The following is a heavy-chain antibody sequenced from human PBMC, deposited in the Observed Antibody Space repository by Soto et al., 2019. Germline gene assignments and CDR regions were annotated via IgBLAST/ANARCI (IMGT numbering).Heavy chain of an antibody. CDR3: AREKIRYYYDSSGYYYAIGAFDY. D-gene: IGHD3-22*01. CDR2: INPNSGGT. V-gene: IGHV1-2*04. CDR1: GYTFTGYY. Sequence: ASVKVSCKASGYTFTGYYMHWVRQAPGQGLEWMGWINPNSGGTNYAQKFQGWVTMTRDTSISTAYMELSRLRSDDTAVYYCAREKIRYYYDSSGYYYAIGAFDYWGQGTLVTVSS. J-gene: IGHJ4*02.